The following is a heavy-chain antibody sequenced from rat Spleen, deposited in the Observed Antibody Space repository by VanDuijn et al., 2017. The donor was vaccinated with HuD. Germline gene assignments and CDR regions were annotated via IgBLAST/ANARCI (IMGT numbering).Heavy chain of an antibody. J-gene: IGHJ2*01. CDR3: ARQEGYYYSSYPYFDY. CDR2: ISYDGRST. V-gene: IGHV5-7*01. CDR1: GFTFSDYN. Sequence: EVQLVESGGGLVQPGRSLKLSCAASGFTFSDYNMAWVRQAPKKGLAWVATISYDGRSTYYRDSVKGRFTISRDNAKSTLYLQMDSLRSEDTATYYCARQEGYYYSSYPYFDYWGQGVMVTVSS. D-gene: IGHD1-2*01.